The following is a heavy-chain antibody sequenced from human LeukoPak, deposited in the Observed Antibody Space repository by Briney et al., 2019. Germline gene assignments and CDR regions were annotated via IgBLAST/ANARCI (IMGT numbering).Heavy chain of an antibody. CDR3: ARAGRSGGMY. V-gene: IGHV4-34*01. Sequence: PSETLSLTCAVYGGSFSGYYWSWVRQPPGKGLGWIGEINHSRGTNYNPSLKSRVTISVDTSKNQFSLNLSSVTAADTAVYYCARAGRSGGMYWGQGTLVTVSS. D-gene: IGHD2-15*01. CDR1: GGSFSGYY. CDR2: INHSRGT. J-gene: IGHJ4*02.